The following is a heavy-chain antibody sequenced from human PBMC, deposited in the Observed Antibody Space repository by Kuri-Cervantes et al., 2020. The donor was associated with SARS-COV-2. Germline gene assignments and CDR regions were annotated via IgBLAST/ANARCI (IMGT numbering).Heavy chain of an antibody. CDR2: IKQDGSEK. Sequence: GGSLRLSCAASGFTFSSYWMSWVRQAPGKGLEWVANIKQDGSEKYYVDSVKGRFTISRDNAKNSLYLQMNSLRAEGTAVYYCARVHKAGATYYYYYMDVWGKGTTVTVSS. V-gene: IGHV3-7*01. CDR3: ARVHKAGATYYYYYMDV. CDR1: GFTFSSYW. D-gene: IGHD1-26*01. J-gene: IGHJ6*03.